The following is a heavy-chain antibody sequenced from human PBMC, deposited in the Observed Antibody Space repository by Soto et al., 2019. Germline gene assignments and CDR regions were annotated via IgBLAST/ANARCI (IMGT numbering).Heavy chain of an antibody. J-gene: IGHJ1*01. CDR3: ARARYSSRWGTFDS. Sequence: QVHLEQSGAEVRKPGTSVKVSCKASGGSFSTNEIDWVRQAPGQGLEWMGRIFPNVGTADYAQKFQGRLTIIADASTSPVYMDLSRLTSADTAVYFCARARYSSRWGTFDSWGQGTQVAVSS. CDR2: IFPNVGTA. V-gene: IGHV1-69*01. D-gene: IGHD3-22*01. CDR1: GGSFSTNE.